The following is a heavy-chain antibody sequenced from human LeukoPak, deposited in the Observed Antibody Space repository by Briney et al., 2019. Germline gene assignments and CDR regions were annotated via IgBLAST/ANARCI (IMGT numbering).Heavy chain of an antibody. D-gene: IGHD4-17*01. CDR2: FDPEDGET. J-gene: IGHJ6*03. CDR3: ARASDAKSYGDSRYYYYYYMDV. V-gene: IGHV1-24*01. Sequence: ASVKVSCKVSGYTLTELSMHWVRQAPGKGLEWMGGFDPEDGETIYAQKFQGRVTMTEDTSTDTAYMELSSLRSEDTAVYYCARASDAKSYGDSRYYYYYYMDVWGKGTTVTVSS. CDR1: GYTLTELS.